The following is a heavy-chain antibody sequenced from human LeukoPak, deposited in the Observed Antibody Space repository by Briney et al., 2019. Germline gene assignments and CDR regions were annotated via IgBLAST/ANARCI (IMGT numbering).Heavy chain of an antibody. CDR1: GFIFIDYD. Sequence: GGSLRLSCAASGFIFIDYDMHWVRQVIGKGLEWVSAIGIRGDTHYSGSVKGRFTISRENAESSLYLQMNSLRAEDTAVYYCARGGIQVSGIDEFDYWGQGTLVTVSS. CDR2: IGIRGDT. V-gene: IGHV3-13*01. CDR3: ARGGIQVSGIDEFDY. J-gene: IGHJ4*02. D-gene: IGHD6-19*01.